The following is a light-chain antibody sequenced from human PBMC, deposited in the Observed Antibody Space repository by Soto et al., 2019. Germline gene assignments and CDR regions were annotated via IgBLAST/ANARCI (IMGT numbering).Light chain of an antibody. CDR1: QGIGDT. J-gene: IGKJ1*01. Sequence: TQSPATLSVSPGDGVTLSCRGSQGIGDTLAWYQHKPGQTPRLLIFAASSLQSGVPSRFSGSGSGTDFTLTISSLQPEDFATYYCQQSGDTPPWTFGQGTKVDIK. V-gene: IGKV1-39*01. CDR3: QQSGDTPPWT. CDR2: AAS.